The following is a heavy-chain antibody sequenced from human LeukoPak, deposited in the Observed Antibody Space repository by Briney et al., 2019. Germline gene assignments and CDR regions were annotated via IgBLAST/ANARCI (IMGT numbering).Heavy chain of an antibody. Sequence: PGRSLRLSCAASGFTFSSYAMHWVRQAPGKGLVWVAVISYDGSNKYYADSVKGRFTISRDNSKNTLYLQMNSLRAEDTAVYYCARSLNGGIAAAVDYWGQGTLVTVSS. CDR3: ARSLNGGIAAAVDY. CDR2: ISYDGSNK. V-gene: IGHV3-30*04. D-gene: IGHD6-13*01. CDR1: GFTFSSYA. J-gene: IGHJ4*02.